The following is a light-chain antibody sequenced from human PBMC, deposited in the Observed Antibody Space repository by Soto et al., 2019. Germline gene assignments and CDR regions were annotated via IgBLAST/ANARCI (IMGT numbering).Light chain of an antibody. CDR3: LQYNSYSYT. CDR1: QTISTW. J-gene: IGKJ2*01. Sequence: DIQMTQSPSTLSASVGDTVTITCRASQTISTWLAWYQQKPGKAPKLLIYKASSLERGVPSRFSGSGSGTEFTRTISSLQPDDFATYYCLQYNSYSYTCGQGTKL. V-gene: IGKV1-5*03. CDR2: KAS.